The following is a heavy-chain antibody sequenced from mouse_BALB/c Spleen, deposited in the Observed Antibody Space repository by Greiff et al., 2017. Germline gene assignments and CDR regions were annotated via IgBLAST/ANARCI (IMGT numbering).Heavy chain of an antibody. CDR3: ARVDYDAMDY. Sequence: EVNVVESGGGLVKPGGSLKLSCAASGFTFSSYAMSWVRQSPEKRLEWVAEISSGGSYTYYPDTVTGRFTISRDNAKNTLYLEMSSLRSEDSAMYSCARVDYDAMDYWGQGTTVTVSS. CDR2: ISSGGSYT. CDR1: GFTFSSYA. J-gene: IGHJ4*01. V-gene: IGHV5-9-4*01.